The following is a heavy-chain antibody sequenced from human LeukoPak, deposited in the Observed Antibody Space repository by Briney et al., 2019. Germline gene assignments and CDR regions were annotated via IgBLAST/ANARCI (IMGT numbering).Heavy chain of an antibody. CDR2: GRGSGGSK. J-gene: IGHJ4*02. D-gene: IGHD4-17*01. CDR3: ATHEAHDFGEYWHY. Sequence: GGSLSLSCAASGFTFSTYALDCDRPAPGGGMEWVSAGRGSGGSKYYEDSVRGRLTISRDNSKSTLYLQIDSLRAEDTAVYYCATHEAHDFGEYWHYCGQGTLVTVSS. CDR1: GFTFSTYA. V-gene: IGHV3-23*01.